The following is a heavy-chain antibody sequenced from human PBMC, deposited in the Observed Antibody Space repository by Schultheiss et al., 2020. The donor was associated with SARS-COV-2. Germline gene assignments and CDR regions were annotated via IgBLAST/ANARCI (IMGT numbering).Heavy chain of an antibody. CDR3: ARDSYTYDILTGYDDY. CDR1: GGSFSGYY. D-gene: IGHD3-9*01. Sequence: SETLSLTCAVYGGSFSGYYWSWIRQPPGKGLEWIGEINHSGSTNYNPSLKSRVTISVDTSKNQFSLKLSSVTAADTAVYYCARDSYTYDILTGYDDYWGQGTLVTVSS. J-gene: IGHJ4*02. CDR2: INHSGST. V-gene: IGHV4-34*01.